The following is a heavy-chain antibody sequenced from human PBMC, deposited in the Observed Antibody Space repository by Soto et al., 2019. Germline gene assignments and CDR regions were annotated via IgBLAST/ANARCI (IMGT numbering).Heavy chain of an antibody. D-gene: IGHD1-26*01. CDR2: IYYSGNT. CDR3: ARAGGIVGVSNCHGVDV. V-gene: IGHV4-31*03. J-gene: IGHJ6*04. CDR1: GGSISSGGYF. Sequence: QVQLQESGPGLVKPSQTLSLTCTVSGGSISSGGYFWSWVRQHPGKGLEWIGNIYYSGNTYRNPTRNTRQTISVDTSKNPFSLKFTSVTAAHTAVYYCARAGGIVGVSNCHGVDVWGEGTTGTVSS.